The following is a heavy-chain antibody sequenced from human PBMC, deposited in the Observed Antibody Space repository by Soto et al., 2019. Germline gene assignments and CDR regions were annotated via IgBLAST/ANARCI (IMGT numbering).Heavy chain of an antibody. Sequence: SETLSLTCTVSGGSISSSSYYWGWIRQPPGKGLEWIGSIYYSGSTYYNPSLKSRVTISVDTSKNQFSLKLSSVTAADTAVYYCARLDYYDSSGYYQVYYFDYWGQGTLVTVSS. CDR3: ARLDYYDSSGYYQVYYFDY. CDR1: GGSISSSSYY. D-gene: IGHD3-22*01. V-gene: IGHV4-39*01. J-gene: IGHJ4*02. CDR2: IYYSGST.